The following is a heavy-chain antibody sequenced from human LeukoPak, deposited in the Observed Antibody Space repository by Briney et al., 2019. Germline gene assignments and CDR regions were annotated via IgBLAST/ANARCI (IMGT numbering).Heavy chain of an antibody. CDR2: INSDGSST. CDR1: GFXFSSYW. D-gene: IGHD2-21*01. J-gene: IGHJ4*02. V-gene: IGHV3-74*01. Sequence: GGSLRLSCAASGFXFSSYWIHWVRQAPGKGQVWVSRINSDGSSTSYADSVKGRFTISRDNAKNTLYLQMNSLGVEDTAVYYCARSGLGQPSIWGQGTLVTVSS. CDR3: ARSGLGQPSI.